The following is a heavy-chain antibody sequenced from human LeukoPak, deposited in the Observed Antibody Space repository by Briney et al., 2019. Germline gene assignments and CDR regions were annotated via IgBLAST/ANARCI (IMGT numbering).Heavy chain of an antibody. CDR3: ARVGNGHKIAFDI. D-gene: IGHD7-27*01. CDR2: IYSSGST. V-gene: IGHV4-4*07. J-gene: IGHJ3*02. CDR1: GGSLNSYY. Sequence: SETLSLTCTVSGGSLNSYYWSWIRQPAGKGLEWIGRIYSSGSTNYNPSLKSRVTMSVDTSKNQFSLKLSSVTVADTAVYYCARVGNGHKIAFDIWGPGTMVTVSS.